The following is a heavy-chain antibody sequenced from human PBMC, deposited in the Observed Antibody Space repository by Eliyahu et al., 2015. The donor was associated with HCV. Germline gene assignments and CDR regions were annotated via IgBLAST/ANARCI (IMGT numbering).Heavy chain of an antibody. CDR1: GFSFDDHA. CDR3: AKDIQHRKYFDGGDYFHYGMDV. V-gene: IGHV3-9*01. CDR2: ISWNGISI. Sequence: EVHLVESGGGLVQPGTSLRLSCAASGFSFDDHAMPWVRQVPGKGLEWVSGISWNGISITYEDSVKGRFTISRDNSKNSLYLQMNSLRAEDTALYYCAKDIQHRKYFDGGDYFHYGMDVWGQGTTVTVSS. J-gene: IGHJ6*02. D-gene: IGHD2-21*01.